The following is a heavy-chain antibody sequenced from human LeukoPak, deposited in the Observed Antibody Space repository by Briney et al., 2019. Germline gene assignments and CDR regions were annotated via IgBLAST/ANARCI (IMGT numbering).Heavy chain of an antibody. CDR2: ISYDGSNK. Sequence: GGSLRLSCAASGFTFSSYAMHWVRQAPGKGLEWVAVISYDGSNKYYADSVKGRFTISRDNSKNTQYLQMNSLRAEYTAVYYCARDSSYCSSTSCYFGWFDPWGQGTLVTVSS. CDR3: ARDSSYCSSTSCYFGWFDP. CDR1: GFTFSSYA. V-gene: IGHV3-30-3*01. D-gene: IGHD2-2*01. J-gene: IGHJ5*02.